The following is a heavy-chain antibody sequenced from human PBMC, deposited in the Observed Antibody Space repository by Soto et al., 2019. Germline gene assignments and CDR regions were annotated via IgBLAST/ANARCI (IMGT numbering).Heavy chain of an antibody. CDR1: GFTFSDYY. J-gene: IGHJ4*02. V-gene: IGHV3-11*01. CDR3: ARRAMYYYGSGSYSISFDY. D-gene: IGHD3-10*01. Sequence: LSLTCAASGFTFSDYYMSWIRPAPGKGLEWVSYISSSGSTIYYADSVKGRFTISRDNAKKSLYLQMNSLRAEDTAVYYCARRAMYYYGSGSYSISFDYWGQGTLVTVSS. CDR2: ISSSGSTI.